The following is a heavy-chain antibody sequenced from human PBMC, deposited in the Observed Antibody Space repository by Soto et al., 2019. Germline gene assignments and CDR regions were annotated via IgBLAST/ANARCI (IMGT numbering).Heavy chain of an antibody. J-gene: IGHJ4*02. CDR2: INPSGGST. Sequence: QVQLVQSGAEVKKPGASVKVSCKASGYTFTTYYMHWVRQAPGQGLEWMGVINPSGGSTSYAQKSQGGVTVTRNTSTSTLYMELSSRRSGDTAVYYCAREGDGYNLRPSVNFDYWGQGTLVTVSS. CDR3: AREGDGYNLRPSVNFDY. V-gene: IGHV1-46*01. CDR1: GYTFTTYY. D-gene: IGHD5-12*01.